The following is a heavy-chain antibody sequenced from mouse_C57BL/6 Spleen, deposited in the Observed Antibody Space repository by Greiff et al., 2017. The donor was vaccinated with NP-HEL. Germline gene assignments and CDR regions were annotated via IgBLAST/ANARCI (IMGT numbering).Heavy chain of an antibody. CDR1: GYTFTSYW. CDR2: IHPNSGST. J-gene: IGHJ3*01. V-gene: IGHV1-64*01. Sequence: QVQLQQPGAELVKPGASVKLSCKASGYTFTSYWMHWVKPRPGQGLEWIGMIHPNSGSTNYNEKFKSKATLTVDKSSSTAYMQLSSLTSEDSAVYYCARRELGRTFAYWGQGTLVTVSA. CDR3: ARRELGRTFAY. D-gene: IGHD4-1*01.